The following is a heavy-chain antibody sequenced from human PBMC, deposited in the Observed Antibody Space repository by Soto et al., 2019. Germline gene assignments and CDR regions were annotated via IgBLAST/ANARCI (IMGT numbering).Heavy chain of an antibody. CDR1: GDSVSSNSAA. J-gene: IGHJ3*02. CDR3: SRDIVVVVAATVDAFDI. V-gene: IGHV6-1*01. D-gene: IGHD2-15*01. CDR2: TYYRSKWYH. Sequence: KQSQTLSLTCAISGDSVSSNSAAWNWIRQSPSRGLEWLGRTYYRSKWYHAYGVSVKSLITINSDTSKNQFSLQLNTVTPEVTALYYCSRDIVVVVAATVDAFDIWGQGTMVTVSS.